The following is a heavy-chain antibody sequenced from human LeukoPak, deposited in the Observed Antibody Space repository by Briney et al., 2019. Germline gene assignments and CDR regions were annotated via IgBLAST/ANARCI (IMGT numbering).Heavy chain of an antibody. CDR3: AKGGIAAAATSVDWFDP. CDR2: ISGSGGST. Sequence: GGSLRLSCAASGFTFSSYARSWVRQAAGKGLEWVSAISGSGGSTSYADSSKGRFTISRDNSKNPLYLQMHSLRAEDTAVYYCAKGGIAAAATSVDWFDPWGQGTLVTVSS. J-gene: IGHJ5*02. V-gene: IGHV3-23*01. CDR1: GFTFSSYA. D-gene: IGHD6-13*01.